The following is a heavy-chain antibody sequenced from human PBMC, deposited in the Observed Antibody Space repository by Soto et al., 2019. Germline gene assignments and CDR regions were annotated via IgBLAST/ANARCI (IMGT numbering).Heavy chain of an antibody. D-gene: IGHD3-22*01. CDR2: ISRSSSTI. CDR1: GFTFSSYS. V-gene: IGHV3-48*02. CDR3: ARGLYYYDSSGYWGY. J-gene: IGHJ4*02. Sequence: GGSLRLSCAASGFTFSSYSMNWVRQAPGKGLEWVSYISRSSSTIYYADSVKGRFTISRDNAKNSLYLQMNSLRDEDTAVYYCARGLYYYDSSGYWGYWGQGTLVTVSS.